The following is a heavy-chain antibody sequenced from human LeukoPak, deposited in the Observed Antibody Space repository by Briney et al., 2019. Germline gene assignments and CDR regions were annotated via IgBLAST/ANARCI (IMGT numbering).Heavy chain of an antibody. V-gene: IGHV1-69*04. CDR3: ARHAMVRGVITADRISLAEIEY. CDR1: GYPSTSYG. CDR2: IIPILGIA. Sequence: ASVTVSCKASGYPSTSYGLSWVRQVPGQGLEWMGRIIPILGIANYAQKFQGRVTITADKSTSTAYMELSSLRSEDTAVYFCARHAMVRGVITADRISLAEIEYWGQGTLVTVSS. D-gene: IGHD3-10*01. J-gene: IGHJ4*02.